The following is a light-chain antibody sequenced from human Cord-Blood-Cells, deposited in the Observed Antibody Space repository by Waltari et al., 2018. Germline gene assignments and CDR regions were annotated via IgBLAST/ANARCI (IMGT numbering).Light chain of an antibody. J-gene: IGKJ1*01. CDR2: AAS. V-gene: IGKV1-39*01. Sequence: DIQMTQSPSSLSASVGDRVTITCRASQSISNYLNWYQQKPGKAPKHLIYAASSLQSGVPSRFSGSGSGTDFTLTISSLQPEDFATYYCQQSYSTPPTFGQGTKVEIK. CDR1: QSISNY. CDR3: QQSYSTPPT.